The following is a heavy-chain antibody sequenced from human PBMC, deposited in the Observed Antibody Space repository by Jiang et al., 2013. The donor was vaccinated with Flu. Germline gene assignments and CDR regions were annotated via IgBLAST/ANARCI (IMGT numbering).Heavy chain of an antibody. Sequence: VISYDGSNKYYADSVKGRFTISRDNSKNTLYLQMNSLRAEDTAVYYCAREPHYYDSSGYGFDYWGQGTLVTVSS. CDR2: ISYDGSNK. D-gene: IGHD3-22*01. CDR3: AREPHYYDSSGYGFDY. V-gene: IGHV3-30-3*01. J-gene: IGHJ4*02.